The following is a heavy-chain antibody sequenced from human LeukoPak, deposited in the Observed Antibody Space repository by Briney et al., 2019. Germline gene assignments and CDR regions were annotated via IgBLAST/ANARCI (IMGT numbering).Heavy chain of an antibody. V-gene: IGHV3-7*01. CDR3: AREARQWLVVGDDAFDI. Sequence: GGSLRLSCAASGFMFSSYWMSWVRQAPGKGLEWVADIKEDGSEKSYVDSVKGRFTISRDNAKNSLYLQMNTLRAEDTAVYYCAREARQWLVVGDDAFDIWGQGTMVTASS. D-gene: IGHD6-19*01. CDR2: IKEDGSEK. CDR1: GFMFSSYW. J-gene: IGHJ3*02.